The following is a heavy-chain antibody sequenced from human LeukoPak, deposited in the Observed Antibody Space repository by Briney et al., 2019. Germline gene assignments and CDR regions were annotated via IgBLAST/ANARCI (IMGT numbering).Heavy chain of an antibody. V-gene: IGHV4-59*11. J-gene: IGHJ5*02. Sequence: SQTLSLTCTVSGGSISSHFWNWIRQPPGKGLEWVGYICYSGTINVYYSWTINYNPSLKSPATISLDTSKNQVSPTLTSVTAGDAAVNYGARGDDYKSTLFDPWGQGTLVTVSS. CDR3: ARGDDYKSTLFDP. CDR1: GGSISSHF. CDR2: ICYSGTINVYYSWTI. D-gene: IGHD3-16*01.